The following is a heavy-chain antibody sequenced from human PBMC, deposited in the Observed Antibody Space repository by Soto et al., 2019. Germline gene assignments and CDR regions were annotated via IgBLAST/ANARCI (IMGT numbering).Heavy chain of an antibody. CDR3: ARDGSGSYPFDY. Sequence: PSETLSITCTVSGGSVSSGSYYWSWIRQPPGKGLEWIGYIYYSGSTNYNPSLKSRVTISVDTSKNQFSLKLSSVTAADTAVYYCARDGSGSYPFDYWGQGTLVTVSS. D-gene: IGHD3-10*01. CDR1: GGSVSSGSYY. CDR2: IYYSGST. V-gene: IGHV4-61*01. J-gene: IGHJ4*02.